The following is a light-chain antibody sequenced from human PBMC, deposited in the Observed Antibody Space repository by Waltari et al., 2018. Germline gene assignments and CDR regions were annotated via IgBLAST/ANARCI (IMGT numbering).Light chain of an antibody. V-gene: IGLV2-8*01. CDR1: STDIGVYNY. CDR2: EVS. CDR3: ASFAGSNTL. Sequence: QSALTQPPSASGSPGQSVTISCTGTSTDIGVYNYVSWYQQHPGKAPKLLIYEVSARPSGVPDRFSGSKSGITASLTVFGLQTEDEADYYCASFAGSNTLFGGGTKLTVL. J-gene: IGLJ2*01.